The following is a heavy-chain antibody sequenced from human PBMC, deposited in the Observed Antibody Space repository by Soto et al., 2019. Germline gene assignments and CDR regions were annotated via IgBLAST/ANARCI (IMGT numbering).Heavy chain of an antibody. D-gene: IGHD5-12*01. CDR2: IWYDGTKK. CDR3: ARVHGYDLDY. Sequence: QVQLVESGGGVVQPGTSLRLSCAASGFTFNGYGMHWVRQGPDKGLDWVAVIWYDGTKKYYADSVKGRFTISRDDSRNTVYLQMNGLRAEDTAVYYCARVHGYDLDYWGQGTLVTVSS. J-gene: IGHJ4*02. V-gene: IGHV3-33*01. CDR1: GFTFNGYG.